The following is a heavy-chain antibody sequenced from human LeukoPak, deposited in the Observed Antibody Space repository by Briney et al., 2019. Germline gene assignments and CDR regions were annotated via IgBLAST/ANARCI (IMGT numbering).Heavy chain of an antibody. V-gene: IGHV3-23*01. CDR3: ARDKGDWGDYFDY. J-gene: IGHJ4*02. CDR2: ISGSGGST. CDR1: GFTFSSYA. Sequence: PGGSLRLSCAASGFTFSSYAMSWVRQAPGKGLEWVSAISGSGGSTYYADSVKGRFTISRDNAKNSLYLQMNSLRAEDTAVYYCARDKGDWGDYFDYWGQGTLVTVSS. D-gene: IGHD7-27*01.